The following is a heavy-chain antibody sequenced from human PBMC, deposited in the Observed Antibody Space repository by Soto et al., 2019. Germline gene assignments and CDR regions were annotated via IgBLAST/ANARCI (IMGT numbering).Heavy chain of an antibody. D-gene: IGHD2-21*01. CDR1: GFTFSRYG. J-gene: IGHJ4*02. V-gene: IGHV3-33*01. Sequence: QVQLVESGGGVVQPGRSLRLSCAASGFTFSRYGMHWVRQAPGKGLEWVAVIWYDGSNKYYADSVKGRFTISRDNSKNTLYLQMNSLRAEDTAVYYCARVNRDGYYFDYWGQGTLVTVSS. CDR2: IWYDGSNK. CDR3: ARVNRDGYYFDY.